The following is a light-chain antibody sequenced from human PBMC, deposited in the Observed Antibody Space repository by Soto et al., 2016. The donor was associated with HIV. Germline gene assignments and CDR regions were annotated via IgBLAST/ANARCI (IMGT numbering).Light chain of an antibody. J-gene: IGKJ2*01. Sequence: DIQMTQSPSTLSASVGDRVTITCRASQSISSWLAWYQQKPGKAPKLLIYKASGLESGVPSRFSGSGSGTEFTLTISSLQPDDFATYYCQQYYTYSYTLVQGT. CDR3: QQYYTYSYT. CDR1: QSISSW. CDR2: KAS. V-gene: IGKV1-5*03.